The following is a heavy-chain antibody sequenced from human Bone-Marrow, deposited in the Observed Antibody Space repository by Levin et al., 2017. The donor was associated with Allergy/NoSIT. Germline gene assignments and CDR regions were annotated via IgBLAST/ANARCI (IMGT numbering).Heavy chain of an antibody. J-gene: IGHJ4*02. CDR1: GFTSSNYA. Sequence: ETLSLTCAASGFTSSNYAMNWVRQAPGKGLEWVSGLSGSDGSGSAYYAGSVRGRFTISRDKSKNTLYLEMNRLTAEDTAVYFCAKGLTYFYDSDGYYYGDWGQGSPVTVSS. V-gene: IGHV3-23*01. D-gene: IGHD3-22*01. CDR3: AKGLTYFYDSDGYYYGD. CDR2: LSGSDGSGSA.